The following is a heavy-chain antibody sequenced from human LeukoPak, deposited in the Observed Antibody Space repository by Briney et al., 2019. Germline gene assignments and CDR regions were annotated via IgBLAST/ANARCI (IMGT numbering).Heavy chain of an antibody. CDR2: ISYDGSNK. J-gene: IGHJ4*02. CDR1: GLTFSNYG. D-gene: IGHD3-10*01. Sequence: PGRSLRLSCAASGLTFSNYGMHWVRQAPGKGLEWVAVISYDGSNKYYADSVKGRFTISRDNSKNTLYLQMNSLRAKDTAVYYCAAGSGTLGYLDYWGRGTLVTVSS. V-gene: IGHV3-30*03. CDR3: AAGSGTLGYLDY.